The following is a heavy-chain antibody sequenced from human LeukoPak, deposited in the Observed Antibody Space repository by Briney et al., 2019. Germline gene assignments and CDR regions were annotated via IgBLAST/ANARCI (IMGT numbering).Heavy chain of an antibody. CDR3: ARGSGSGSYLIYYYYGMDV. V-gene: IGHV1-8*01. CDR2: MNPNSGNT. Sequence: ASVKVSCKASGYTFTSYDINWVRQATGQGLEWIGWMNPNSGNTGYAQKFQGRVTMTRNTSISTAYMELSSLRSEDTAVYYCARGSGSGSYLIYYYYGMDVWGQGTTVTVSS. J-gene: IGHJ6*02. CDR1: GYTFTSYD. D-gene: IGHD3-10*01.